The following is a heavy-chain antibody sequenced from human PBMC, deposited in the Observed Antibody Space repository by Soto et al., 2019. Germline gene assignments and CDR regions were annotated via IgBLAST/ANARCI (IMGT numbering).Heavy chain of an antibody. D-gene: IGHD3-16*01. CDR2: LIPILGLA. V-gene: IGHV1-69*02. CDR1: GGTFSNYT. J-gene: IGHJ4*02. Sequence: QVQLVQSGAEVKKPGSSVMVSCKASGGTFSNYTITWVRQAPGQGLEWMGRLIPILGLANYAQKFRGRVTITADKSTTTAYMELRSLRSEDTAMYYCARFKLGEDYWGQGTLVTVSS. CDR3: ARFKLGEDY.